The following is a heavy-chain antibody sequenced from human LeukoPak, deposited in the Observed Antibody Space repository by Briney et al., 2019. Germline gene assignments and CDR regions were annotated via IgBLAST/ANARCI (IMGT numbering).Heavy chain of an antibody. CDR3: AKAADDSSSWYEDY. CDR2: ISYDGSNK. CDR1: GYTFTSYG. Sequence: SCKASGYTFTSYGISWVRQAPGKGLEWVAVISYDGSNKYYADSVKGRFTISRNNSKNTLYLQMNSLRAEDTAVYYCAKAADDSSSWYEDYWGQGTLVTVSS. J-gene: IGHJ4*02. V-gene: IGHV3-30*18. D-gene: IGHD6-13*01.